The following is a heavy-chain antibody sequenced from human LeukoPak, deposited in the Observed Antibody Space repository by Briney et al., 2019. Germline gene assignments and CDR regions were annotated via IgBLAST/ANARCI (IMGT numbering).Heavy chain of an antibody. CDR2: ISYDGSNK. CDR1: GFTFSSYA. V-gene: IGHV3-30-3*01. J-gene: IGHJ4*02. CDR3: AKDWGYMVRGATDY. Sequence: GGSLRLSCAASGFTFSSYAMHWVRQAPGKGLEWVAVISYDGSNKYYADSVKGRFTISRDNSKNTLYLQMNSLRAEDTAVYYCAKDWGYMVRGATDYWGQGTLVTVSS. D-gene: IGHD3-10*01.